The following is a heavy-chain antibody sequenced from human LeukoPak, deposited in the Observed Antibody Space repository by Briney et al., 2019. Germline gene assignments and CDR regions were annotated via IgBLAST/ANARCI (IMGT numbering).Heavy chain of an antibody. CDR3: ARGSRLGTQQLVHLDF. V-gene: IGHV5-51*01. CDR2: IHPGDSDT. CDR1: GYSFISQW. D-gene: IGHD6-13*01. Sequence: PGESLKISCKGSGYSFISQWIGWVRQTPGEGLEWMGIIHPGDSDTRYSPSFQGRVTISGDKSISTAYLQWSSLRASDSAMYYCARGSRLGTQQLVHLDFWGQGTLVTVSS. J-gene: IGHJ4*02.